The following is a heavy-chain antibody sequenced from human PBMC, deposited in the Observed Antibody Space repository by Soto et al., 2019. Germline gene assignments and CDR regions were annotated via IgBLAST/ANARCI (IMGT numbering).Heavy chain of an antibody. D-gene: IGHD2-2*01. CDR3: ASDVGFDYAN. Sequence: EVQLVESGGALVQPGGSLRISCVVSGFNFRGCWMSWVRQAPGKGLEWVATMNEDGSEIYYVGSVKGRFAISRDNDENRIHLQMHYVSLEDTGVHFCASDVGFDYANWGQGNLVTVSS. CDR1: GFNFRGCW. CDR2: MNEDGSEI. V-gene: IGHV3-7*01. J-gene: IGHJ4*02.